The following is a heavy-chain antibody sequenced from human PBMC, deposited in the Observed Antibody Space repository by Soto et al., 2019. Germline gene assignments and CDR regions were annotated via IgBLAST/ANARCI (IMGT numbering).Heavy chain of an antibody. CDR2: ISAYNGNT. J-gene: IGHJ6*02. Sequence: ASVKFSCKASGYSFASCGISWVRQAPGQGLEWMGWISAYNGNTNYAQKLQGRVTMTTDTSTSTAYMELRSLRSDDTAVYYCARDNDFWSGYDYYYGMDVWGQGTTVTV. V-gene: IGHV1-18*01. CDR3: ARDNDFWSGYDYYYGMDV. CDR1: GYSFASCG. D-gene: IGHD3-3*01.